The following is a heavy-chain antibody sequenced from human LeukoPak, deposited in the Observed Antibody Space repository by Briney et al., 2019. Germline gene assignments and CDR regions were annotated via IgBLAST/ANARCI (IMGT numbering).Heavy chain of an antibody. D-gene: IGHD3-22*01. J-gene: IGHJ4*02. CDR1: GFTFSSYA. V-gene: IGHV3-23*01. Sequence: GGSLRLSCAASGFTFSSYAMSWVRQAPGKGLEWVSAISGSGGSTYYADSVKGRFTISRDNSKNTLYLQMNSLRAEDTAVYYCAKDLDHITMIVEPPPDYWGQGTLVTVSS. CDR2: ISGSGGST. CDR3: AKDLDHITMIVEPPPDY.